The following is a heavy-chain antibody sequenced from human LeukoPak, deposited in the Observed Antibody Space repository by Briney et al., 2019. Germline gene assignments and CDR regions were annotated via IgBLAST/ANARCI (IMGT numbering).Heavy chain of an antibody. Sequence: ASVKVSCKASGYTFIDYHLHWVRQAPGQGLEWMGRINPKSGGTNYAQKFQGRVTMTRDTSISTAYMELSSLRSDDTAVYFCVRDIDYYDGSGFGGGYYYYYYMDVWGRGTTVTVSS. CDR3: VRDIDYYDGSGFGGGYYYYYYMDV. V-gene: IGHV1-2*06. CDR1: GYTFIDYH. D-gene: IGHD3-22*01. J-gene: IGHJ6*03. CDR2: INPKSGGT.